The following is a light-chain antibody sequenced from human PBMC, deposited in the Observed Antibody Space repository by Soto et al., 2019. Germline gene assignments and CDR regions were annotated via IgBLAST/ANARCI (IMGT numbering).Light chain of an antibody. Sequence: ETVLTQSPATLSLSPGERATLSCRASQSVSSYLAWYQQKPGQAPRLLIYDASNRATGIPARFSGSGSGTDFTLTISSLEPADFAVYYCQQRSNWPPVTVGQGTRLEIK. V-gene: IGKV3-11*01. CDR3: QQRSNWPPVT. J-gene: IGKJ5*01. CDR1: QSVSSY. CDR2: DAS.